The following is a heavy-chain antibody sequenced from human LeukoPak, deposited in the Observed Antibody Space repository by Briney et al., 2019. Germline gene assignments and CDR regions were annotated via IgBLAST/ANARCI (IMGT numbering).Heavy chain of an antibody. J-gene: IGHJ6*03. CDR3: ARRGDYDTYYYYMDV. CDR2: MNPNSGNT. V-gene: IGHV1-8*01. Sequence: ASVKVSCKASGYTFTSYDINWVRQATGQGLEWMGWMNPNSGNTGYAQKFQGRVPMTRNTSISTAYMELSSLRSEDTAVYYCARRGDYDTYYYYMDVWGKGTTVTVSS. CDR1: GYTFTSYD. D-gene: IGHD3-9*01.